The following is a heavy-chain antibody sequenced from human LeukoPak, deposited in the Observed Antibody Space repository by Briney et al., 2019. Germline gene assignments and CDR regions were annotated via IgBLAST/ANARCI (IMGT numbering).Heavy chain of an antibody. Sequence: PGGSLRLSCEGSGFTFSNYWMSWVRQAPGKGLEWVASIKEDGSGISYVDSVKGRFTISRDNAKNSLHLQMNSLRAEDTAVYYCAVGLGRTDYFDSWGQGTLVTVSS. J-gene: IGHJ4*02. CDR1: GFTFSNYW. V-gene: IGHV3-7*01. CDR3: AVGLGRTDYFDS. D-gene: IGHD1-14*01. CDR2: IKEDGSGI.